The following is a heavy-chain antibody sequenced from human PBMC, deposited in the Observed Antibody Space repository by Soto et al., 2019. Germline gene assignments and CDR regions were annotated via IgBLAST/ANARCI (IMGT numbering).Heavy chain of an antibody. CDR3: ATMVAYYDILTGSYFDY. Sequence: GASVKVSCNASGGTFSSYAISWVRQAPGQGLEWMGGIIPIFGTANYAQKFQGRVTITADESTSTAYMELSSLRSEDTAVYYCATMVAYYDILTGSYFDYWGQGTLVTVSS. V-gene: IGHV1-69*13. J-gene: IGHJ4*02. CDR1: GGTFSSYA. CDR2: IIPIFGTA. D-gene: IGHD3-9*01.